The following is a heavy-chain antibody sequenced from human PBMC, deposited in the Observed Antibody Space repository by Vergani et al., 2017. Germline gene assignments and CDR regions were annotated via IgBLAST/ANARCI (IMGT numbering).Heavy chain of an antibody. D-gene: IGHD1-7*01. CDR2: MYWNDDQ. V-gene: IGHV2-5*04. J-gene: IGHJ6*03. CDR1: GFSLNTRGVS. CDR3: VYRKTEGGTTGCFYPFYYYYYMDV. Sequence: QITLKESGPTLVKPTQPLTLTCTFSGFSLNTRGVSVAWIRQPPGKALDWLALMYWNDDQHYSPSLNNRVTITKDTSKNQVVLTMTNMDYVDTGTYYCVYRKTEGGTTGCFYPFYYYYYMDVWGKGTTVTVSS.